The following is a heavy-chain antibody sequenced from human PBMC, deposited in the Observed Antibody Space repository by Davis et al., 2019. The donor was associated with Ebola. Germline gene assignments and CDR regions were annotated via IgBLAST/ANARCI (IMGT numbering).Heavy chain of an antibody. V-gene: IGHV1-2*06. J-gene: IGHJ4*02. CDR2: INPKTGVT. Sequence: AASVKVSCKATGYTFTGHYMHWVRQAPGQGLEWMGRINPKTGVTTYAERFQGRVTMTRDTSFTTAYMELNWLRSDDSAVYYCAPSRTPSIAMALPVDCWGQGTLVTVSS. CDR3: APSRTPSIAMALPVDC. D-gene: IGHD6-6*01. CDR1: GYTFTGHY.